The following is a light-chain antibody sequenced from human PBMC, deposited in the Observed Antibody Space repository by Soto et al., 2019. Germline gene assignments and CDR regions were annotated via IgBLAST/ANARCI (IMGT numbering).Light chain of an antibody. V-gene: IGKV3-11*01. CDR3: QHRYSWPLT. J-gene: IGKJ4*01. CDR1: QSVGMY. CDR2: DAS. Sequence: EVVLTQSPATLSLSPGERATLSCRASQSVGMYLAWYQHKPGQAPRLLIYDASNRATGIPARFSGSGSGTYFTLTISSLEPEDFAVYYCQHRYSWPLTFGGGTRVEIK.